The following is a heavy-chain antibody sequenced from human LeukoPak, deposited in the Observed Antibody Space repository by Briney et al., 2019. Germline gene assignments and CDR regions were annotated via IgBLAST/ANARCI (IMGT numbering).Heavy chain of an antibody. CDR3: AREEASVGDY. J-gene: IGHJ4*02. D-gene: IGHD2-21*01. Sequence: SETLSLTCTVSGGSISSNSHYWAWIRQPPGKGLEWIGSIHYSGSTFYSPSLKIRVTISVDTSKNQFSLILPSVTASDTAVYYCAREEASVGDYWGQGILVTVSS. CDR1: GGSISSNSHY. CDR2: IHYSGST. V-gene: IGHV4-39*01.